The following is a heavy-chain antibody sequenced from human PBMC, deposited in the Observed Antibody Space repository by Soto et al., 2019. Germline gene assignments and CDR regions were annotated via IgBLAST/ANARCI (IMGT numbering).Heavy chain of an antibody. CDR3: ARDGPRDGAAAGTDYYYYGMDV. CDR2: INPNSGGT. J-gene: IGHJ6*02. CDR1: GYTFTGYY. D-gene: IGHD6-13*01. V-gene: IGHV1-2*04. Sequence: ASVKVSCKASGYTFTGYYMHWVRQAPGQGLEWMGWINPNSGGTNYAQKFQGWVTMTRDTSISTAYMELSRLRSDDTAVYYCARDGPRDGAAAGTDYYYYGMDVWGQGTTVTVSS.